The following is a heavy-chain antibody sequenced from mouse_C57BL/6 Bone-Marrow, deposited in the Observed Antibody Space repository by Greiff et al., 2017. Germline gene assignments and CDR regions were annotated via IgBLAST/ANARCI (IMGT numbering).Heavy chain of an antibody. V-gene: IGHV5-4*03. D-gene: IGHD2-2*01. CDR3: ASLYYGYDRYYFDY. Sequence: EVKLMESGGGLVKPGGSLKLSCAASGFTFSSYAMSWVRQTPEKRLEWVATISDGGSYTYYPDNVKGRFTISRDNAKNILYLQMSHLKSEDTSMYYCASLYYGYDRYYFDYWGQGTTLTVSS. CDR2: ISDGGSYT. J-gene: IGHJ2*01. CDR1: GFTFSSYA.